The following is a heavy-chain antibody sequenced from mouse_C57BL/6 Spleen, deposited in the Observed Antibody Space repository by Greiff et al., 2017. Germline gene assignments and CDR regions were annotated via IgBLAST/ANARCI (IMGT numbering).Heavy chain of an antibody. CDR2: IDPNNGGT. CDR3: TRTLTGDFDY. J-gene: IGHJ2*01. Sequence: VQLQQSGPELVKPGASVKLSCKASGYTFTDYNMHWVKQRPGKSLEWIGYIDPNNGGTSYNQKFKGKATLTVDTSSSPAYMELSSLTAEDYAVYYCTRTLTGDFDYWGKGTTLTVSS. V-gene: IGHV1-22*01. CDR1: GYTFTDYN. D-gene: IGHD4-1*01.